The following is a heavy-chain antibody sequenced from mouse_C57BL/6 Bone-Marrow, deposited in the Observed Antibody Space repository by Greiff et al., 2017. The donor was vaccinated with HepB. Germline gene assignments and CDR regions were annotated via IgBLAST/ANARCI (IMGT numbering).Heavy chain of an antibody. V-gene: IGHV14-2*01. Sequence: EVQLQQSGAELVKPGASVKLSCTASGFNIKDYYMHWVKQRTEQGLEWIGRIDPEDGETKYAPKFQGKATITADTSSNTAYLQLSSLTSEDTAVYYCAPSFMITRYYYAMDYWGQGTSVTVSS. CDR2: IDPEDGET. CDR3: APSFMITRYYYAMDY. J-gene: IGHJ4*01. D-gene: IGHD2-4*01. CDR1: GFNIKDYY.